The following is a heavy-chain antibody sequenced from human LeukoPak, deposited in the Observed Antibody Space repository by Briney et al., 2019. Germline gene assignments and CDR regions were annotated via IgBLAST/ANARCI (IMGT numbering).Heavy chain of an antibody. D-gene: IGHD2-8*01. J-gene: IGHJ4*02. CDR3: VKDQWIDY. V-gene: IGHV3-64D*09. CDR1: GFTFSAYT. CDR2: ISSNGGKT. Sequence: GGSLRLSCSVSGFTFSAYTMHWVRQAPGRGLKYVSSISSNGGKTYYADSVKGRFTISRDNSKNTLFLQMSSLRLEDTAVYYCVKDQWIDYWGQGTLVTVSS.